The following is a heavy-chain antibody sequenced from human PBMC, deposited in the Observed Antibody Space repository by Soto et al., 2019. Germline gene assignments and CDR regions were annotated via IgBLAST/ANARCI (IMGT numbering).Heavy chain of an antibody. CDR2: VYYSGST. Sequence: QVQLQESGPGLVKPSQTLSLTCTVSGGSISSGDYYWGWMRQPPGKVLEGIGDVYYSGSTYYNPSTKRRATKSVDTPKNQFPLKLSYVTAADTAVYYCARVTIRVCSRSSDYFDHWGQGTLVTVSS. CDR3: ARVTIRVCSRSSDYFDH. V-gene: IGHV4-30-4*01. J-gene: IGHJ4*02. D-gene: IGHD6-6*01. CDR1: GGSISSGDYY.